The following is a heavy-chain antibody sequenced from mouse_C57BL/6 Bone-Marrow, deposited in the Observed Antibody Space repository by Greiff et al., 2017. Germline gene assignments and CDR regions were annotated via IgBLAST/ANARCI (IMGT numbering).Heavy chain of an antibody. J-gene: IGHJ4*01. CDR1: GYTFTSYW. V-gene: IGHV1-61*01. CDR3: ARALERAMDY. CDR2: IYPSDSET. Sequence: QVQLQQSGAELVRPGSSVKLSCKASGYTFTSYWMDWVKQRPGQGLEWIGNIYPSDSETHYNQKFKDKATLTVDKSSSTAYMQLSSLTSEDSAVYYCARALERAMDYWGQGTSVTVSS.